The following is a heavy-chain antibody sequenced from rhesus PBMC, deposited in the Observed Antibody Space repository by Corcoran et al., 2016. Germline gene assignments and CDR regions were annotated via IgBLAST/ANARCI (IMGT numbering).Heavy chain of an antibody. J-gene: IGHJ4*01. CDR1: GGSISSSHW. D-gene: IGHD3-28*01. CDR3: AGGYDSGYYIFDY. CDR2: ISGSSGST. V-gene: IGHV4-65*01. Sequence: QVQLQESGPGLVKPSETLSLTCAVSGGSISSSHWWRWIRQPPGKGPEWIGYISGSSGSTSYNPSLKSRVTISTDTSKNQFSLKLSSVTAADTAVYYCAGGYDSGYYIFDYWGQGVLVTVSS.